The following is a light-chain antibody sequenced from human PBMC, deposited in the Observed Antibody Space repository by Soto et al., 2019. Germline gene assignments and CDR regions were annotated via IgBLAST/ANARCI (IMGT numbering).Light chain of an antibody. CDR3: QTWGTGILV. Sequence: QSVLTQSTSASASLGASVKLTCTLRSGHSSYAIAWHQQQPEKGPRYLMKVNSDGSHTKGDGIPDRFSGSSSGADRYLTISSLQSEDEADYYCQTWGTGILVFGGGTKLTVL. V-gene: IGLV4-69*01. J-gene: IGLJ2*01. CDR2: VNSDGSH. CDR1: SGHSSYA.